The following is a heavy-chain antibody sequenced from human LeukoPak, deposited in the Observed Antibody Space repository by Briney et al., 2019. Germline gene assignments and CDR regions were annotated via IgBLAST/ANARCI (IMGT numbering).Heavy chain of an antibody. V-gene: IGHV4-31*03. D-gene: IGHD5-18*01. Sequence: SQTLSLTCTVSGGSISSGGYYWSWIRQHPGKGLEWIGYIYSSGSTYYNPSLKSRVTTSLDTSKNQFSLKLSSVTAADTAVYYCARGIPLSRFDNWGQGTLVTVSS. J-gene: IGHJ4*02. CDR3: ARGIPLSRFDN. CDR1: GGSISSGGYY. CDR2: IYSSGST.